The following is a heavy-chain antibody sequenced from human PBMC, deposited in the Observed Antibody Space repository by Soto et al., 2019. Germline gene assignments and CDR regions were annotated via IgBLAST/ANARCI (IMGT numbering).Heavy chain of an antibody. CDR1: GGTFSSYA. CDR3: ARMNYYGSGSYWAWFDP. Sequence: QVQLVQSGAEVKKPGSSVKVSCKASGGTFSSYAISWVRQAPGQGLEWMGGIIPIFGTANYAQKFQGRVTITADESTSTASMELSCLRSEDTAVYYCARMNYYGSGSYWAWFDPWGQGTLVTVSS. D-gene: IGHD3-10*01. V-gene: IGHV1-69*01. J-gene: IGHJ5*02. CDR2: IIPIFGTA.